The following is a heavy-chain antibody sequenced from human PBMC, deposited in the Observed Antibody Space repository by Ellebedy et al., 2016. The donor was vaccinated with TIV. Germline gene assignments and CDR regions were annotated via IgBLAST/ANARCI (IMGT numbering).Heavy chain of an antibody. V-gene: IGHV5-51*01. CDR3: ARSSPYCGGDCLGY. D-gene: IGHD2-21*02. CDR2: IYPGDSDT. CDR1: GYSFTSYW. Sequence: GGSLRLSXKGSGYSFTSYWIGWVRQMPGKGLEWMGIIYPGDSDTRYSPSFQGQVTISADKSISTAYLQWSSLKASDTAMYYCARSSPYCGGDCLGYWGQGTLVTVSS. J-gene: IGHJ4*02.